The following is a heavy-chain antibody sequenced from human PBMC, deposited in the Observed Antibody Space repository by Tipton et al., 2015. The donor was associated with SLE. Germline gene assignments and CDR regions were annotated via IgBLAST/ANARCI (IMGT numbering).Heavy chain of an antibody. CDR3: AKGQGSGWYGAEYFQH. CDR1: GFTFDDYA. D-gene: IGHD6-19*01. Sequence: SLRLSCAASGFTFDDYAMHWVRQAPGKGLEWVSGISWNSGSIGYADSVKGRFTISRDNAKNSLYLQMNSLRAEDMALYYCAKGQGSGWYGAEYFQHWGQGTLVTVSS. CDR2: ISWNSGSI. V-gene: IGHV3-9*03. J-gene: IGHJ1*01.